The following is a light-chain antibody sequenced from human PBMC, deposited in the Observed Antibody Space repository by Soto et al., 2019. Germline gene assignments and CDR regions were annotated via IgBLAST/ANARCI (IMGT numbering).Light chain of an antibody. CDR3: QSYDSSLSGFYV. V-gene: IGLV1-47*01. CDR1: TSNIGSNY. J-gene: IGLJ1*01. CDR2: RNN. Sequence: QSVLTQPPSASGTPGQGVTISCSGSTSNIGSNYVYWYQQLPGTAPKLLIYRNNQRPSGVPDRFSGSKSGTSASLAITGLQAEDEADYYCQSYDSSLSGFYVFGTGTKVTVL.